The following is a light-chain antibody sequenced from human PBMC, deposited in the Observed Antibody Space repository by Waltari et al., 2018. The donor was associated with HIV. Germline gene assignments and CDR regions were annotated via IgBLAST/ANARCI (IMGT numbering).Light chain of an antibody. J-gene: IGKJ1*01. Sequence: DIQMTQSPSSLPASVGDRLTITCRASQSISSYLNWYQQKPGRAPELLIYAASSLQTGVPSRFSASGFGTEFTLTINSLQPEDFASYFCLQTDSSPWTFGQGTKV. CDR3: LQTDSSPWT. CDR1: QSISSY. CDR2: AAS. V-gene: IGKV1-39*01.